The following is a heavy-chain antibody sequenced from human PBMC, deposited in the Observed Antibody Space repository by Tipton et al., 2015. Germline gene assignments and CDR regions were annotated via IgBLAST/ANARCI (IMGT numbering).Heavy chain of an antibody. V-gene: IGHV5-51*01. CDR2: IYPGDSET. D-gene: IGHD3-22*01. CDR1: GYSFSNYW. Sequence: QLVQSGAEVKKPGESLKISCQGSGYSFSNYWIGWVRQMPGKGLEWMGIIYPGDSETTYSPSFQGQVTISADKSISTAYLQWSSLKASDTAMYYCAGHRDSSGYYQHDGFNIWGQGTMVTVSS. J-gene: IGHJ3*02. CDR3: AGHRDSSGYYQHDGFNI.